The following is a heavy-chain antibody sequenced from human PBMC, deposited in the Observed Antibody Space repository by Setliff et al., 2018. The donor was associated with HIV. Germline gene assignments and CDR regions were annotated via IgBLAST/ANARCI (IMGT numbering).Heavy chain of an antibody. CDR1: GASFIRSRYY. Sequence: SQTLSLTCTVSGASFIRSRYYWGWIRQPAGKGLEWIGHVYTTGSASYNPSLESRVTILEALSKNQFSLRLSSVTAADTAVYYCAAWGPRYSYAPYFFDSWGQGTLVTVSS. J-gene: IGHJ4*02. CDR3: AAWGPRYSYAPYFFDS. V-gene: IGHV4-61*09. D-gene: IGHD5-18*01. CDR2: VYTTGSA.